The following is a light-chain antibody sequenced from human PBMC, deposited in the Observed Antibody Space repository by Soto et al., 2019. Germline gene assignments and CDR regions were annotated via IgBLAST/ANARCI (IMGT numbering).Light chain of an antibody. V-gene: IGLV6-57*01. CDR2: EDD. CDR1: SGNIVSNY. J-gene: IGLJ2*01. Sequence: NFMLTQPHSVSESPGKTVTISCTRSSGNIVSNYVQWYQQRPGSSPTTVIYEDDDRPSEVPDRFSGSIDTSSNSASLTISGLKTEDEADYYCQSYDADILIFGGGTKLTVL. CDR3: QSYDADILI.